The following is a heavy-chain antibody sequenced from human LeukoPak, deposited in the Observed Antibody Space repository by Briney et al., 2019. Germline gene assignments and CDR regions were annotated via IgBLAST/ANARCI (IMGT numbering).Heavy chain of an antibody. CDR3: AKDTGRYSYGYYFDY. J-gene: IGHJ4*02. CDR2: ISWNSGSI. D-gene: IGHD5-18*01. CDR1: GFTFDDYA. V-gene: IGHV3-9*03. Sequence: GGSLRLSCAASGFTFDDYARHWVRQAPGKGLEWVSGISWNSGSIGYADSVKGRFTISRDNAKNSLYLQMNSLRAEDMALYYCAKDTGRYSYGYYFDYWGQGTLGTVSS.